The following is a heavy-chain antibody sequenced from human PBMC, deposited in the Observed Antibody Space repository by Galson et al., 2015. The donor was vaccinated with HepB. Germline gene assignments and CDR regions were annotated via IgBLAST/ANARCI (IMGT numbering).Heavy chain of an antibody. D-gene: IGHD3-22*01. J-gene: IGHJ4*02. CDR2: IYSGGST. CDR3: AKSRPAGSSGYYPFDY. Sequence: SLRLSCAASGFTVSSNYMSWVRQAPGKGLEWVSVIYSGGSTYYADSVKGRFTISRDNSKNTLYLQMNSLRAEDTAVYYCAKSRPAGSSGYYPFDYWGQGTLVTVSS. CDR1: GFTVSSNY. V-gene: IGHV3-53*01.